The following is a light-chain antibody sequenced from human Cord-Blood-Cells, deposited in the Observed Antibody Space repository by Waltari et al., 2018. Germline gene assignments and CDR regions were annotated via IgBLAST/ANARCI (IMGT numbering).Light chain of an antibody. CDR1: SSDVGGYNY. J-gene: IGLJ1*01. Sequence: QSALTQPRSVSGSPGPSVTISCTGTSSDVGGYNYVSWYQQHPGKPPKLMIYDVSKRPSGVPDRFSGSKSGNTASLTISGLQAEDEADYYCCSYAGSYVFGTGTKVTVL. CDR2: DVS. V-gene: IGLV2-11*01. CDR3: CSYAGSYV.